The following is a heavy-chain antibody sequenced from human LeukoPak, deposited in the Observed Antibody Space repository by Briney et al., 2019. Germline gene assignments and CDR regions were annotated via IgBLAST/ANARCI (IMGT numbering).Heavy chain of an antibody. CDR1: GGSISSYY. Sequence: SETLSLTCTVSGGSISSYYWSWIRQPPGKGLEWIGYIYYSGSTNYNPSLKSRVTISVDTSKNQFSLKLSSVTAEDTAVYYCARAGLHFPRDDFWSGYADPYCFDYWGQGTLVTVSS. CDR2: IYYSGST. D-gene: IGHD3-3*01. J-gene: IGHJ4*02. CDR3: ARAGLHFPRDDFWSGYADPYCFDY. V-gene: IGHV4-59*01.